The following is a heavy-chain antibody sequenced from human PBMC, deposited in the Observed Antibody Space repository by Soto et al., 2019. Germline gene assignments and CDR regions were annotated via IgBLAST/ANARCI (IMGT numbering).Heavy chain of an antibody. CDR1: GGSIGSYH. V-gene: IGHV4-59*01. Sequence: SETLSLTCTVSGGSIGSYHWSWVRQPPGKGLEWIASVYYTGTTNYNPSLGSRVTISIDAPENQISLKLTSVTAADTAFYYCARDTVLTGMFDIWGQGTLVTVSS. CDR2: VYYTGTT. J-gene: IGHJ4*02. D-gene: IGHD4-17*01. CDR3: ARDTVLTGMFDI.